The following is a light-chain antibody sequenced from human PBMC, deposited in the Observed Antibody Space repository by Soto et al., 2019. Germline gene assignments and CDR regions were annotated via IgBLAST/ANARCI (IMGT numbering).Light chain of an antibody. CDR2: DAY. V-gene: IGKV3-11*01. J-gene: IGKJ2*02. Sequence: ENVLSQSPGTLSLSPGEGATLSHRATQTVDRYVAWYQQKVGQAPRLLIYDAYTRATGVGARFTGSGSATDFSLTTTSLEPEDFAVYYCQQRGKWPSTFGPGTKVDIK. CDR1: QTVDRY. CDR3: QQRGKWPST.